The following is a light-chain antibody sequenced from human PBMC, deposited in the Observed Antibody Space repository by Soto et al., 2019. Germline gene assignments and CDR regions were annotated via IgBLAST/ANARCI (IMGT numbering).Light chain of an antibody. J-gene: IGKJ1*01. CDR1: QNIERW. Sequence: DIQMTQSPSTLSASVGDRVTITCRASQNIERWLAWYQQKPGKAPKLLLYDVSSLESGVPSRFSGSGSATEFTLTISSLQPDDFATYYCQQYNAYPWTFGQGTKVDIK. V-gene: IGKV1-5*01. CDR3: QQYNAYPWT. CDR2: DVS.